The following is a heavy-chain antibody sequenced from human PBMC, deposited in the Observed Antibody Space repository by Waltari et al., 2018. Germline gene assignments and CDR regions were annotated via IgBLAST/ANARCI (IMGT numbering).Heavy chain of an antibody. D-gene: IGHD3-22*01. CDR2: IKNDGSTT. Sequence: EVQLVESGGGSVQPGGSLRLSCAASGFTFSNYIMHWVRKSSGEGLVGISRIKNDGSTTRYADSVGGRFTISRDNAKNTLYLEMKHLRVEDTAIYYCARDYNYKIDYWGQGILVTVSS. J-gene: IGHJ4*02. CDR3: ARDYNYKIDY. CDR1: GFTFSNYI. V-gene: IGHV3-74*01.